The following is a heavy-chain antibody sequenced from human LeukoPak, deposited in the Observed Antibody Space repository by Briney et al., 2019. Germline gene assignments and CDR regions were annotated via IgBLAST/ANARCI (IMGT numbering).Heavy chain of an antibody. Sequence: GGSLRLSCADCGFMFSKSWMHWLRPVPGKGWAGSARIYNIGSTTNHADSGKGRFTISRDNAANTLFLQMNSLRAEDTAVYYCARDRTYYYDSSGYSNTFDYWGQGTLVTVSS. D-gene: IGHD3-22*01. J-gene: IGHJ4*02. CDR1: GFMFSKSW. CDR2: IYNIGSTT. CDR3: ARDRTYYYDSSGYSNTFDY. V-gene: IGHV3-74*01.